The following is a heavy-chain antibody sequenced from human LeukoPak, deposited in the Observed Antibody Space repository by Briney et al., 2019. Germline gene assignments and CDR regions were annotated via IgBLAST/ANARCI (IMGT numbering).Heavy chain of an antibody. CDR2: ISAYNGNT. J-gene: IGHJ5*02. CDR3: ARDGKLRRDWFDP. V-gene: IGHV1-18*01. D-gene: IGHD1-7*01. Sequence: PVASVKLSCKASGYTFTSYGISWVRQAPGQGLEWMGWISAYNGNTNYAQKLQGRVTMTTDTSTSTAYMELRSLRSDDTAVYYRARDGKLRRDWFDPWGPGTLVTASS. CDR1: GYTFTSYG.